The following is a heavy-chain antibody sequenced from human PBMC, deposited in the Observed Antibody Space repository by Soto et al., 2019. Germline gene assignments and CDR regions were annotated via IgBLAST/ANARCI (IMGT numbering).Heavy chain of an antibody. Sequence: SGPMLVNPTQTLTLTCTFSGFSLSTSGVGVGWIRQPPGKALEWLALIYWNDDKRYSPSLKSRLTITKDTSKNQVVLTMTNMDPVDTATYYCAHSSLVGRGYSYGCPFDYWGQGTLVTVSS. CDR1: GFSLSTSGVG. J-gene: IGHJ4*02. V-gene: IGHV2-5*01. CDR2: IYWNDDK. CDR3: AHSSLVGRGYSYGCPFDY. D-gene: IGHD5-18*01.